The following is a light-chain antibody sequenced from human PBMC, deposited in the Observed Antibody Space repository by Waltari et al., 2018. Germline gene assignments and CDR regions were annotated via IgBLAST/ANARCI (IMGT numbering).Light chain of an antibody. J-gene: IGKJ1*01. Sequence: EIVLTQSPGTLSLSPGERATLSCWASQSVGGTLAWYQQKPGQAPRLLIYGASSRATGIPDRFSGRGSGTEFSLTISRLEPEDFAVYYCQHYVRLPATFGQGTKVEIK. CDR1: QSVGGT. CDR3: QHYVRLPAT. CDR2: GAS. V-gene: IGKV3-20*01.